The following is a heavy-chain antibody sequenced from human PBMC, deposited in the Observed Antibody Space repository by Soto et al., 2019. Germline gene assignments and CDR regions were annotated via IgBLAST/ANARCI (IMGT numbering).Heavy chain of an antibody. J-gene: IGHJ6*02. D-gene: IGHD2-15*01. CDR1: GYTLTELS. Sequence: GASVKVSCKVSGYTLTELSMHWVRQAPGKGLEWMGGFDPEDGETIYAQKFQGRVTMTEDTSTDTAYMELSSLRSEDTAVYYCATTMVVHSYYYYGMDVWGQGTTVTVSS. CDR3: ATTMVVHSYYYYGMDV. CDR2: FDPEDGET. V-gene: IGHV1-24*01.